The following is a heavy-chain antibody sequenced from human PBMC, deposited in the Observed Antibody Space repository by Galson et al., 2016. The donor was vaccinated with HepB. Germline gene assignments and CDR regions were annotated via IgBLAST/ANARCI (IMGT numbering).Heavy chain of an antibody. CDR1: GASMTHSVYY. CDR2: IYHNGTS. V-gene: IGHV4-39*02. Sequence: TLSLTCTVSGASMTHSVYYWGWFRQPPGQGLQWLGSIYHNGTSSDNPSLKSRVTVSVDTSKNQFSLKLSAVTAADTAVYFCAREIHDPWGGEWGRGTLVIVSS. J-gene: IGHJ4*02. CDR3: AREIHDPWGGE. D-gene: IGHD3-16*01.